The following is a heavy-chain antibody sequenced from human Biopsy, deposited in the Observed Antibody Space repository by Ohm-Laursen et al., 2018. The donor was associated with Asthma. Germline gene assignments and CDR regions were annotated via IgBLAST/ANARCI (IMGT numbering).Heavy chain of an antibody. V-gene: IGHV3-11*01. CDR3: ARDSYSSGLYDDFES. Sequence: SLRLSCAASGFAVSRDYMFWVRQAPGKGLEWVSGISWNSGTIGYADSVKGRFTISRDNAKNSLYLQMNSLRAEDTAVYYCARDSYSSGLYDDFESWGQGTLVTVSS. D-gene: IGHD6-19*01. J-gene: IGHJ4*02. CDR2: ISWNSGTI. CDR1: GFAVSRDY.